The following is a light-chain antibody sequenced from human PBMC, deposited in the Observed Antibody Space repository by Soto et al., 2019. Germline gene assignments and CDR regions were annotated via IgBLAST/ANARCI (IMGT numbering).Light chain of an antibody. Sequence: EIVLTQSPCTLSLSPGARSTLSCRASQSVSSSYLAWYQQKPGQAPRLLSYGASSRATGIPDRFSGSGSGTDFTLTISRLEPEDFAVYYCQQYGRSPPWTFGQGTKLDIK. V-gene: IGKV3-20*01. CDR3: QQYGRSPPWT. CDR1: QSVSSSY. CDR2: GAS. J-gene: IGKJ1*01.